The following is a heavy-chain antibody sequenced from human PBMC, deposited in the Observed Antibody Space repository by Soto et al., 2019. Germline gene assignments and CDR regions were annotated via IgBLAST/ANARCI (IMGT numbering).Heavy chain of an antibody. CDR2: IYHNGNT. CDR3: ARGRDYYDSSGYYGGYGLDV. V-gene: IGHV4-30-2*06. Sequence: QLQLRESGSGLVKPSQTLSLTCAVSGDSISSGGYSWNWIRQSPGKGLEWIGYIYHNGNTNYNPSLKSRATISLDRSQNEFSLELTSVTAADTAVYFCARGRDYYDSSGYYGGYGLDVWGQGTTVTVSS. CDR1: GDSISSGGYS. J-gene: IGHJ6*02. D-gene: IGHD3-22*01.